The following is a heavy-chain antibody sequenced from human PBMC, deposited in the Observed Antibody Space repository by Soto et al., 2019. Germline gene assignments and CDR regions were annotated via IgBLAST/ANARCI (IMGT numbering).Heavy chain of an antibody. CDR1: GFTFSNAW. J-gene: IGHJ1*01. CDR3: TTDIRGRFFVVAATLQKYFQH. CDR2: IKSKTGGGTT. V-gene: IGHV3-15*01. D-gene: IGHD2-15*01. Sequence: EVQLVESGGGLVKPGGSLRLSCAASGFTFSNAWMSWVRQAPGKGLEWVGRIKSKTGGGTTDYAAPVKGRFTISRDDSKHTLYLKMNSLKTDDKAVYYCTTDIRGRFFVVAATLQKYFQHWGQGTLLTVSS.